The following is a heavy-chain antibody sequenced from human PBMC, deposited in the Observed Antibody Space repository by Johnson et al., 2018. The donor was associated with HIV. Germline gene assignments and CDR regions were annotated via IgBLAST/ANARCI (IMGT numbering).Heavy chain of an antibody. V-gene: IGHV3-74*03. CDR1: GFSFSTTW. J-gene: IGHJ3*02. CDR3: TGGGPRDAFDI. CDR2: INSDGSHI. Sequence: VQLVESGGGLVQPGGSLRLSCAASGFSFSTTWMHWVRQAPGEGLVWVAHINSDGSHIAYADSVRGRCTISRDNAKHTLVLQMNRLRGEDTAVYYCTGGGPRDAFDIWGQGTVVIVSS. D-gene: IGHD2-15*01.